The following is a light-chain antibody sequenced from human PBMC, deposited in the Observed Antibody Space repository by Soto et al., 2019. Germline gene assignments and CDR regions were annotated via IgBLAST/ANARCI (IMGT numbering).Light chain of an antibody. J-gene: IGKJ4*01. Sequence: DLQMTQSPSAMSASVGDRVTISCRASHNINYYLAWFQQKPGKVPKRLIYSASSLQSGVPSRFSGSGSGTEFPLTITGLQPEDTAIYYCLQHNSYPLTFGGGTKVEIK. V-gene: IGKV1-17*03. CDR3: LQHNSYPLT. CDR1: HNINYY. CDR2: SAS.